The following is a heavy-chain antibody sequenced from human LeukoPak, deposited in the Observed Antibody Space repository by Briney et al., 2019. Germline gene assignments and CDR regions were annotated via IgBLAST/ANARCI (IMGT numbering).Heavy chain of an antibody. J-gene: IGHJ4*02. D-gene: IGHD5-24*01. CDR2: IYGGGNT. V-gene: IGHV3-53*01. Sequence: GGSLRLSCAASGFTVSGKYMGWVRQAPGKGLDWVSVIYGGGNTYYADSVKGRFSISRDNSKNTVDLQMNSLRVEDTAVYYCAKDYVSGDGYWDFDYWGQGTLVTVSS. CDR3: AKDYVSGDGYWDFDY. CDR1: GFTVSGKY.